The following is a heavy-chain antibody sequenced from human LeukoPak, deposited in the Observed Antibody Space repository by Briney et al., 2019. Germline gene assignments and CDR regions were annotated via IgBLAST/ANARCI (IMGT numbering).Heavy chain of an antibody. J-gene: IGHJ1*01. CDR1: GYIFDIYA. CDR3: ARDYTLTVGTTTYFQH. V-gene: IGHV7-4-1*02. D-gene: IGHD1-26*01. CDR2: ISTNTGNP. Sequence: ASVTVSCKTSGYIFDIYAIIWVRQAPGQGLEFMGWISTNTGNPTYAQGFTGRFVFSLDTSVSTAYLQISSLKAEDSAVYYCARDYTLTVGTTTYFQHWGQGTLVTVSS.